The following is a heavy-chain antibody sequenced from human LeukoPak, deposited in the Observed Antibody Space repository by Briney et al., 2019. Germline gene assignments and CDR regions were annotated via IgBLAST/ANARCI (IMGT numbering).Heavy chain of an antibody. J-gene: IGHJ3*02. V-gene: IGHV3-23*01. D-gene: IGHD3-22*01. CDR2: IGGSGVAT. CDR1: GFTFGRDA. Sequence: SGGSLRLSCAASGFTFGRDAMSWVRQAPGKGLEGGSTIGGSGVATDYADSMKGRVTIPREKSKNTMYLQMNSLRAEDKALYYCATDRPYDYDSSGFMAFDIWGQGPMVTVS. CDR3: ATDRPYDYDSSGFMAFDI.